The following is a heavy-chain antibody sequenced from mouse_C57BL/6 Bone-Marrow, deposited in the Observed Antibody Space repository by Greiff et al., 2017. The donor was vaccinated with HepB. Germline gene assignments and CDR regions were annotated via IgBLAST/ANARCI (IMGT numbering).Heavy chain of an antibody. CDR2: IDPNSGGT. Sequence: QLQHPVSALLPPVASVPLSFPSSFYTFPRYWLHLVQQGPGRGLEWIGRIDPNSGGTKYHEKFKSKATLTVDKPSSTAYMQLSSLTSEDSAVYYCARSDYDYLSWWGQGTTLTVSS. V-gene: IGHV1-72*01. J-gene: IGHJ2*01. D-gene: IGHD2-4*01. CDR1: FYTFPRYW. CDR3: ARSDYDYLSW.